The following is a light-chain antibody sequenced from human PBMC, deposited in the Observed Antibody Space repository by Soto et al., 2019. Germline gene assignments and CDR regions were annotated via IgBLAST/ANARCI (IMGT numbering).Light chain of an antibody. J-gene: IGKJ4*01. CDR3: QQRSNWPA. V-gene: IGKV3-11*01. CDR2: DAS. Sequence: EIVLTQSPATLSLSPGERATLSCRASQSVSSYLAWYQQKPGQATRLLIYDASNRATGIPARFSGSASGTDFTLPIRSLEPEDVAVYYCQQRSNWPAFGGGTKVEI. CDR1: QSVSSY.